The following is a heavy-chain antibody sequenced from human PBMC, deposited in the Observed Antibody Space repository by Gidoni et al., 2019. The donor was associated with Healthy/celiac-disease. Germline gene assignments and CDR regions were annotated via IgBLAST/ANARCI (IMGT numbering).Heavy chain of an antibody. CDR2: ISYDGSNK. V-gene: IGHV3-30*18. D-gene: IGHD4-4*01. J-gene: IGHJ6*02. CDR3: AKSYSNYYYYYGMDV. CDR1: GFTFSSYG. Sequence: QVQLVESGGGVVQPGRSLRLSCAASGFTFSSYGMHWVRQAPGKGLEWVAVISYDGSNKYYADSVKGRFTISRDNSKNTLYLQMNSLRAEDTAVYYCAKSYSNYYYYYGMDVWGQGTTVTVSS.